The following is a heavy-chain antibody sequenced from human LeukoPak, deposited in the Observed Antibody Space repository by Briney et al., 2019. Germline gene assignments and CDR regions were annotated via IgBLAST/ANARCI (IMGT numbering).Heavy chain of an antibody. J-gene: IGHJ4*02. D-gene: IGHD1-26*01. CDR3: ARVTYSGSYWASGYYFDY. CDR2: ISAYNGNT. Sequence: GASVKVSCKASGYTFTSYGISWVRQAPGQGLEWMGWISAYNGNTNYAQKLQGRVTMTTDTSTSTAYMGLRSLRSDDTAVYYCARVTYSGSYWASGYYFDYWGQGTLVTVSS. V-gene: IGHV1-18*01. CDR1: GYTFTSYG.